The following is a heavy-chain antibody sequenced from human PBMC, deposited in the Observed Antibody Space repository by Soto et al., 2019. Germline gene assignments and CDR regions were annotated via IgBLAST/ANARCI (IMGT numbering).Heavy chain of an antibody. CDR1: GFTFGEYA. V-gene: IGHV3-49*03. CDR3: TRRQYLDY. CDR2: IRSKSFGGTT. Sequence: GGSLRLSCTASGFTFGEYAMSWCRQAPGKGLEWVGYIRSKSFGGTTEYAASVKGRFTISRDDSKSIAYLQMDSLETEDTAVYYCTRRQYLDYWGQGILVTVSS. J-gene: IGHJ4*02.